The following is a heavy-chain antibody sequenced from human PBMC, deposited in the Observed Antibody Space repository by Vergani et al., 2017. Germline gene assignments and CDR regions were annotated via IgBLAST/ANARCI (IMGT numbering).Heavy chain of an antibody. D-gene: IGHD3-10*01. J-gene: IGHJ4*02. V-gene: IGHV3-15*01. CDR2: IRPKTDGETT. Sequence: EVQLVESGGGLVKPGGSLRLSCTTSGFTFSSAWMSWVRQAPGKGLEWVARIRPKTDGETTDYAAPVKGRFTISRDDSKNTLYLQMNNLRTEDTAIYYCAKQYFVSGNYLFDYWGQGTLVTVSS. CDR1: GFTFSSAW. CDR3: AKQYFVSGNYLFDY.